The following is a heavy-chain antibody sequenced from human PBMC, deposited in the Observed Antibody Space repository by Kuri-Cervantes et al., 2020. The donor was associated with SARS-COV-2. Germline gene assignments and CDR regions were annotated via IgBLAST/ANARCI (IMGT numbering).Heavy chain of an antibody. V-gene: IGHV3-15*01. D-gene: IGHD3-10*01. CDR3: TTDSKGADYYGSGSPPYFDY. Sequence: GGSLRLSCAASGFTFSSYSMSWVRQAPGKGLEWVGRIKSKTDGGTTDYAAPVKGRFTISRDDSKNTLYLQVNSLKTEDTAVYYCTTDSKGADYYGSGSPPYFDYWGQGTLVTVSS. CDR1: GFTFSSYS. CDR2: IKSKTDGGTT. J-gene: IGHJ4*02.